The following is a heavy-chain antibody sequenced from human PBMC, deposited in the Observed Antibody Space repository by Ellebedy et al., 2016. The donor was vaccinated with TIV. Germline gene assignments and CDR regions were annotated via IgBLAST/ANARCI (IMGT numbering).Heavy chain of an antibody. CDR2: VYYSGKT. CDR3: ARKSLSNWSFDL. CDR1: GASINSY. J-gene: IGHJ2*01. Sequence: MPSGTLSLTCTVSGASINSYWNWIRQPPGRGLEYIGYVYYSGKTNYSPSLKDRVTISLDTSKSQFSLNLNSVTAADTAVYYCARKSLSNWSFDLWGRGTLVTVSS. V-gene: IGHV4-59*01.